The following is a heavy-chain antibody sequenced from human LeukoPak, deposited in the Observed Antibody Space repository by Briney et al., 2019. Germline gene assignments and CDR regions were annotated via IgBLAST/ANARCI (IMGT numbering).Heavy chain of an antibody. Sequence: QPGGSLRLSCAASGFTVSSNYMSWVRQAPGKGLEWVSVIYSGGSTYYADSVKGRFTISRDNSKNTLYLQMNSLRAEDTAVYYCARGKYYDSSGRFDYWGQGTLVTVS. J-gene: IGHJ4*02. V-gene: IGHV3-53*01. D-gene: IGHD3-22*01. CDR1: GFTVSSNY. CDR3: ARGKYYDSSGRFDY. CDR2: IYSGGST.